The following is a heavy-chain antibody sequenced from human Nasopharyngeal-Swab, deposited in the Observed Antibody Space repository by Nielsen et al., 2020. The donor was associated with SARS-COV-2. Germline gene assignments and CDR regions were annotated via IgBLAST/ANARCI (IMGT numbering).Heavy chain of an antibody. J-gene: IGHJ4*02. CDR3: ARDQGGYGY. Sequence: SVKVSCKASGYTFTSYDINWVRQATGQGLEWMGRIIPILGIANYAQKFQGRVTITADKSTSTAYMELSSLRSEDTAVYYCARDQGGYGYWGQGTLVTVSS. CDR2: IIPILGIA. D-gene: IGHD3-22*01. CDR1: GYTFTSYD. V-gene: IGHV1-69*04.